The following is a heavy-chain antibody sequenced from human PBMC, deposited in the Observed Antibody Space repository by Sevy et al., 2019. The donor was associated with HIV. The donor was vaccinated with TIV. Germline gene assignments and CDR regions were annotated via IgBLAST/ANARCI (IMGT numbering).Heavy chain of an antibody. CDR3: ANAYSGSYSHSYLDALDV. CDR2: ISQGGINK. J-gene: IGHJ6*02. CDR1: GFSFSYYG. Sequence: GGSLRLSCIGSGFSFSYYGIHWVRQSPGKGLDWVALISQGGINKYYADSVKGRFTISRDNSKNTVYLEMNSLRNEDTAIYYCANAYSGSYSHSYLDALDVWGQGTTVTVSS. D-gene: IGHD1-26*01. V-gene: IGHV3-30*18.